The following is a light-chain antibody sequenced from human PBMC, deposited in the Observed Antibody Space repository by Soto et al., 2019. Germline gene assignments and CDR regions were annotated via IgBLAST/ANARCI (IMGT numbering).Light chain of an antibody. CDR3: QQYGSSVFT. CDR1: QSVISDY. V-gene: IGKV3-20*01. Sequence: ETVLTQSPGTLSLSPGETATLSCRASQSVISDYLAWYQQKPDQAPRLVIYGASGRAAGIPDRFNGSGSGTDFTLTISRLGPEDIAMYYCQQYGSSVFTFGQGTKLEIK. J-gene: IGKJ2*01. CDR2: GAS.